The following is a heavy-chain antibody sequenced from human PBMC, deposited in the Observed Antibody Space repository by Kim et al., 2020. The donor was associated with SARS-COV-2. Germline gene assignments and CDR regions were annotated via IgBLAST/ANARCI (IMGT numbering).Heavy chain of an antibody. CDR3: ARGRLGTSWYAVWAFGL. J-gene: IGHJ2*01. D-gene: IGHD6-13*01. CDR2: IYKGGDT. V-gene: IGHV3-66*01. CDR1: GFSVSSTY. Sequence: GGSLRLSCAASGFSVSSTYMTWIRQAPGKGLEWVSIIYKGGDTYYAESVEGRFTASGDFSQNTMSLQMDSLRADDTAVYYCARGRLGTSWYAVWAFGLWG.